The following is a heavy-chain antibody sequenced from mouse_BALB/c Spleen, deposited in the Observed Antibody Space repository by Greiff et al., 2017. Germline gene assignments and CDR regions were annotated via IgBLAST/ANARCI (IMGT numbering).Heavy chain of an antibody. V-gene: IGHV6-3*01. CDR1: GFTFSSYW. CDR2: IRLKSDNYAT. Sequence: EVKLVESGGGLVQPGGSMKLSCVASGFTFSSYWMSWVRQSPEKGLEWVAEIRLKSDNYATHYAESVKGKFTISRDDSKSRLYLQMNSLRAEDTGIYYCRGSHYGYYYFDYWGQGTTLTVSS. D-gene: IGHD1-2*01. CDR3: RGSHYGYYYFDY. J-gene: IGHJ2*01.